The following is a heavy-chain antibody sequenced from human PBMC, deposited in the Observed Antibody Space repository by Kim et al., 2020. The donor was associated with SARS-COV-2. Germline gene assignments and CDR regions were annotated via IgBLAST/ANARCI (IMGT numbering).Heavy chain of an antibody. Sequence: AQKFQGRVTITADESTSTAYMELSSLRSEDTAVYYCARDGWVATIGPFGYWGQGTLVTVSS. CDR3: ARDGWVATIGPFGY. V-gene: IGHV1-69*01. J-gene: IGHJ4*02. D-gene: IGHD5-12*01.